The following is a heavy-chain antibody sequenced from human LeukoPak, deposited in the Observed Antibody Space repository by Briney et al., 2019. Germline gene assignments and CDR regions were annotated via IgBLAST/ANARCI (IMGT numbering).Heavy chain of an antibody. Sequence: SETLSLTCTVSGASISSYYWSWIRQPPGKGLEWIGYIYYSGSTNYNPSLKSRVTISVDTSKNQFSLKLSSVTAADTAVYYCARTGYSYGLNWFDPWGQGTLVTVSS. J-gene: IGHJ5*02. CDR3: ARTGYSYGLNWFDP. CDR1: GASISSYY. V-gene: IGHV4-59*08. CDR2: IYYSGST. D-gene: IGHD5-18*01.